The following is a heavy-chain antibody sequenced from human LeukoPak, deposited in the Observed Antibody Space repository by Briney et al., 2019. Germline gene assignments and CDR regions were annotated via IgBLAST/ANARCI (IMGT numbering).Heavy chain of an antibody. J-gene: IGHJ4*02. V-gene: IGHV3-53*01. CDR2: ISNDGDT. CDR3: AGDKTTGGWYEFDY. Sequence: GGSLRLSCAASGFTVSSNYMSWVRQGPGKGLECVSVISNDGDTYYADSVKGRFTISRDTSKNTVSLQMNSLRAVDTAVYYCAGDKTTGGWYEFDYWGQGTLVTVSS. CDR1: GFTVSSNY. D-gene: IGHD6-19*01.